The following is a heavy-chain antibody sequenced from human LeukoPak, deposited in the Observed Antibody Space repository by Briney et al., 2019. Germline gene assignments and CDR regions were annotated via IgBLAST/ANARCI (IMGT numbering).Heavy chain of an antibody. V-gene: IGHV3-7*01. J-gene: IGHJ6*02. D-gene: IGHD3-3*01. CDR1: GFTFSSYW. Sequence: GGSLRLSCAASGFTFSSYWMSWVRQAPGKGLEWVANIKQDGSEKYYVDSVKGRFTISRDNAKNSLYLQMNSLRAEETGVYYCERDDVGMITIFGVVIVGSYGMDVWGQGTTVTVSS. CDR2: IKQDGSEK. CDR3: ERDDVGMITIFGVVIVGSYGMDV.